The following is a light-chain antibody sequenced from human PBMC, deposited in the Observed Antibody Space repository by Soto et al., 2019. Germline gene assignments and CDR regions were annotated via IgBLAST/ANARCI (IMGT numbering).Light chain of an antibody. Sequence: IQMTQSPATLSVSPGERATLSCRASQTIYSNVAWYQQRPGQAPRLLIYRASARATGIPARFSGSGSGTEFTLTIGSLQSEDSAVYYCQQYQNLWTFSQGTKVDIK. V-gene: IGKV3-15*01. CDR1: QTIYSN. J-gene: IGKJ1*01. CDR3: QQYQNLWT. CDR2: RAS.